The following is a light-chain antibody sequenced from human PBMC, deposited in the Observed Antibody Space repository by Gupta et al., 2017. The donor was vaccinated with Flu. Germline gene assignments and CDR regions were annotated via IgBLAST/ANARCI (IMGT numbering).Light chain of an antibody. J-gene: IGLJ1*01. CDR3: CSYAGSYTLVV. CDR2: DVS. CDR1: SSDVGGYNH. Sequence: SALTQPRSVSGSPGQSVTISCTGTSSDVGGYNHVSWYQHHTVKAPKLMIYDVSKRRSGVPDRFSGSKYGITASLTITGLQAEDEADYYCCSYAGSYTLVVFGTGTKLTVL. V-gene: IGLV2-11*01.